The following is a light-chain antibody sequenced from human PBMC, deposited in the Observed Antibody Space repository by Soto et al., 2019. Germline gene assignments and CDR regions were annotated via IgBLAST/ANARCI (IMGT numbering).Light chain of an antibody. V-gene: IGKV3-15*01. J-gene: IGKJ1*01. Sequence: EIVLTQSPGTLSVSPGDRVTLSCRASQSISLNLAWYQHKPGQAPRLLIYGASTRATGIPARFSGSGSGTEFTLTISSLQSEDFAVYYCQQYNNWPPWTFGQGTKVDIK. CDR3: QQYNNWPPWT. CDR1: QSISLN. CDR2: GAS.